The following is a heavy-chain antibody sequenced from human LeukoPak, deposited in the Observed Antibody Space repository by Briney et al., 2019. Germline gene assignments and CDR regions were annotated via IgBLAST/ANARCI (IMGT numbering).Heavy chain of an antibody. CDR2: IYYSGST. CDR3: ARGIRRRTMIVVVTPLYFDY. CDR1: GGSISSSSYY. Sequence: SETLSLTCTVSGGSISSSSYYWGWIRQPPGKGLEWIGSIYYSGSTYYNPSLKSRVTISVDTSKNQFSLKLSSVTAADTAVYYCARGIRRRTMIVVVTPLYFDYWGQGTLVTVSS. D-gene: IGHD3-22*01. J-gene: IGHJ4*02. V-gene: IGHV4-39*01.